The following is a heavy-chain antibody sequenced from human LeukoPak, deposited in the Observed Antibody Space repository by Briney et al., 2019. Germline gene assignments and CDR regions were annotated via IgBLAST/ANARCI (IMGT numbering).Heavy chain of an antibody. CDR1: GFTFSSYG. CDR2: IRYDGSNK. Sequence: GGSLRLSCAASGFTFSSYGMHWVRQAPGKGLELVAFIRYDGSNKYYADSVKGRFTIFRDNSKNTLYLQMNSLRAEDTAVYYCAKDYSKTSYYGSGTYYRPNWFDPWGQGTLVTVSS. D-gene: IGHD3-10*01. V-gene: IGHV3-30*02. CDR3: AKDYSKTSYYGSGTYYRPNWFDP. J-gene: IGHJ5*02.